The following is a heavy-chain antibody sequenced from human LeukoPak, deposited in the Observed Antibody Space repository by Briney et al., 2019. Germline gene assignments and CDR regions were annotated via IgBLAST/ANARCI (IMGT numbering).Heavy chain of an antibody. J-gene: IGHJ4*02. V-gene: IGHV3-43*02. CDR2: ISGDGGNI. Sequence: GGSLRLSCAASGFTFEDYAMHWVRQAPGKGLEWVSLISGDGGNIYYADSVKGRFTISRDKSKNSLYLQMNSLRTEDTALYYCAKDLPQYYDFWSGYYGGFDYWGQGTLVTVSS. D-gene: IGHD3-3*01. CDR1: GFTFEDYA. CDR3: AKDLPQYYDFWSGYYGGFDY.